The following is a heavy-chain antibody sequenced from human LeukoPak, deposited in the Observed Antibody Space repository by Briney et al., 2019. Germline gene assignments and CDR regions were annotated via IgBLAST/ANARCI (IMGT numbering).Heavy chain of an antibody. CDR3: AIPPGDRADMDV. CDR1: GYTFTSNY. D-gene: IGHD7-27*01. V-gene: IGHV1-46*01. J-gene: IGHJ6*03. CDR2: ISPSGGST. Sequence: ASVKVSCKAFGYTFTSNYMHWVRQAPGQGPEWMGVISPSGGSTTYAQKFQGRVTLTRDMSTSTDYLELSSLRSEDTAVYYCAIPPGDRADMDVWGKGTTVTVSS.